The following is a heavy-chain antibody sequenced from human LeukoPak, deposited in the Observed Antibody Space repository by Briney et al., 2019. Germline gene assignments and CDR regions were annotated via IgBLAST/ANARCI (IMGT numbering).Heavy chain of an antibody. CDR3: AKDISETGRPTGAFDI. Sequence: PGGSLRLSCAASGFTFDDYAMHWVRQAPGKGLEWVSGISWNSGSIGYADSVKGRFTISRDNAKNSLYLQMNSLRAEDTALYYCAKDISETGRPTGAFDIWGQGTMVTVSS. V-gene: IGHV3-9*01. J-gene: IGHJ3*02. CDR2: ISWNSGSI. D-gene: IGHD1-1*01. CDR1: GFTFDDYA.